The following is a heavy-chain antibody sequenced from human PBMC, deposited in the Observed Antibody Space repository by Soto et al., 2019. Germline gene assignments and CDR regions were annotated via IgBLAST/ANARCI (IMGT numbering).Heavy chain of an antibody. Sequence: EVRLVESEGGLVQPGGSLSLSCAASGFSFSYYWMHWVRQAPGQGLLWVSRIHSDGSSTTYADSVKGRFTISRDNAMNTESLQMNSLRVEDTGVYFCARGDRGAFDLWGQGTMVTVSS. J-gene: IGHJ3*01. CDR3: ARGDRGAFDL. CDR2: IHSDGSST. D-gene: IGHD2-21*02. V-gene: IGHV3-74*01. CDR1: GFSFSYYW.